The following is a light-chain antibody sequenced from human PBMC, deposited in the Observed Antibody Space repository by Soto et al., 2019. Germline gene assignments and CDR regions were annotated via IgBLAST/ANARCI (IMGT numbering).Light chain of an antibody. CDR3: GTWDSSLSAVV. V-gene: IGLV1-51*01. CDR2: DNN. CDR1: SSNIGINY. J-gene: IGLJ2*01. Sequence: QSVLTQPPSVSAAPGQKVTISCSGSSSNIGINYVSWYQHLPGTAPKLLIYDNNQRPSGIPDRFSGSKSGTSATLGITGLQTGDEADYYCGTWDSSLSAVVFGGGTKVTVL.